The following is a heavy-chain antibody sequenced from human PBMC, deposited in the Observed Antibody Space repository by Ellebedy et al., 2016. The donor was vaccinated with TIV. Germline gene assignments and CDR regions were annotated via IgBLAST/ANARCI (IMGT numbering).Heavy chain of an antibody. Sequence: SGPTLVKPTQTFTLTCTFSGISLSTTGAGVGWIRQPPGKALEWLALIYWDDDKRYSPSLKSRLTITKDTSKNQVVLKMTNMDPLDTGTYYCALPSWGGFDIWGQGTTVTVSS. CDR2: IYWDDDK. V-gene: IGHV2-5*02. J-gene: IGHJ3*02. CDR3: ALPSWGGFDI. D-gene: IGHD6-13*01. CDR1: GISLSTTGAG.